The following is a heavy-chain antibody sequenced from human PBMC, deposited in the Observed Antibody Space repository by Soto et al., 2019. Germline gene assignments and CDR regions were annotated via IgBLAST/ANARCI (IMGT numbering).Heavy chain of an antibody. Sequence: ASVKVSCKASGYTFTSYAMHWVRRAPGQRLEWMGWINAGNGNTKYSQKFQGRVTITRDTSASTAYMELSSLRSEDTAVYYCARTSLRYCSSTSCFYGMDVWGQGTTDTVSS. CDR1: GYTFTSYA. V-gene: IGHV1-3*01. J-gene: IGHJ6*02. D-gene: IGHD2-2*01. CDR3: ARTSLRYCSSTSCFYGMDV. CDR2: INAGNGNT.